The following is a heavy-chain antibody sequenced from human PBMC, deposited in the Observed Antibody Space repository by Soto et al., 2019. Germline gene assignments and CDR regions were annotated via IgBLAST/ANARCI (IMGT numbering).Heavy chain of an antibody. CDR1: GYTFTSYY. Sequence: QVQLVQSGAEVKKPGASVKASCKASGYTFTSYYMHWVRQDPGQGLEWMGIINPSGGSTSYAQKFQGRVTMTRDTSTSTVYMELSSLRSEDTAVYYCARDCVYYALWFDPWGQGTLVTVSS. D-gene: IGHD2-8*01. V-gene: IGHV1-46*03. CDR2: INPSGGST. CDR3: ARDCVYYALWFDP. J-gene: IGHJ5*02.